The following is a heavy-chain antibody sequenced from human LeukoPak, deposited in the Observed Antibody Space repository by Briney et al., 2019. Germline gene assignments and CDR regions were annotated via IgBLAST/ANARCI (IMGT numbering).Heavy chain of an antibody. V-gene: IGHV4-59*11. Sequence: SETLSLTCTVSGGSLSSHYWSWIRQPPGKGLEWIGYIYYSGSTNYNPSLKSRVTISVDTSKNQFSLKLSSVTAADTAVYYCARVTGYSYVSDYWGQGTLVTVSS. D-gene: IGHD5-18*01. J-gene: IGHJ4*02. CDR3: ARVTGYSYVSDY. CDR2: IYYSGST. CDR1: GGSLSSHY.